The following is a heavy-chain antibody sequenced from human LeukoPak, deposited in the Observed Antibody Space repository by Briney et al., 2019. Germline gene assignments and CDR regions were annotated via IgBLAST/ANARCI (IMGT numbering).Heavy chain of an antibody. Sequence: VASVKVSCKASGYTFTSYDINWVRQATGQGLEWMGWMNPNSGNTGYAQKFQGRVTITRNTSISTAYMELSSLRSEDTAVYYCARVRAHSSSIPRSVYNWFDPWGQGTLVTVSS. CDR1: GYTFTSYD. D-gene: IGHD6-13*01. V-gene: IGHV1-8*03. CDR2: MNPNSGNT. J-gene: IGHJ5*02. CDR3: ARVRAHSSSIPRSVYNWFDP.